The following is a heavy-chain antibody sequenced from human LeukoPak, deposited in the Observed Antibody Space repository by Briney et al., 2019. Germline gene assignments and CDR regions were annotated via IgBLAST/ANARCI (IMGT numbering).Heavy chain of an antibody. D-gene: IGHD3-3*01. J-gene: IGHJ3*02. V-gene: IGHV4-59*08. Sequence: PSETLSLTCTVSSGSISSYYWSWIRQPPGKGLEWIGYIYYSGSTNYNPSLKSRVTISVDTSKNQFSLKLSSVTAADTAVYYCGRRYDFWSGYYAFDIWGQGTMVTVSS. CDR2: IYYSGST. CDR3: GRRYDFWSGYYAFDI. CDR1: SGSISSYY.